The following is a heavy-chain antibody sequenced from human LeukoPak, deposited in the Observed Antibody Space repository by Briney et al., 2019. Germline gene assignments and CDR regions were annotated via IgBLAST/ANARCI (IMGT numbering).Heavy chain of an antibody. CDR1: GYTFNIYD. J-gene: IGHJ5*02. D-gene: IGHD3-10*01. CDR3: AREDYYGSGSFSNWLDP. Sequence: ASVKVSCEASGYTFNIYDINWVRQAPGQGLEWMGWMNPNSGNTGYAQKLQGRVTMTRNTSITTAYMELRSLKSDDTAVYYCAREDYYGSGSFSNWLDPWGQGTLVTVSS. V-gene: IGHV1-8*01. CDR2: MNPNSGNT.